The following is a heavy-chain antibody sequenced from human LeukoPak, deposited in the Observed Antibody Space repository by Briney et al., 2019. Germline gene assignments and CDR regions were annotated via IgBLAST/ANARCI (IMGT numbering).Heavy chain of an antibody. J-gene: IGHJ3*02. CDR1: GDSISSYY. CDR3: ARPLTTSRFFGAFDI. V-gene: IGHV4-59*01. Sequence: PSETLSLTCTVSGDSISSYYWSWIRQPPGKGLEWIGYIYYSGGTNLNPSLKSRVTISVDTSKNQFSLKLRSVTAADTARYYCARPLTTSRFFGAFDIWGRGTMVTVSS. CDR2: IYYSGGT. D-gene: IGHD4-11*01.